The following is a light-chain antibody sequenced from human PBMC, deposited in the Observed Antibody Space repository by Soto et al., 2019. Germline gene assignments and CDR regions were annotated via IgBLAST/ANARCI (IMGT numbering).Light chain of an antibody. Sequence: QSVLTQPASVSGSPGQSITISCTGTSSDVGGYNYVSWYQQHPGKAPKLMIYDVSNRPSGVSNRFSGSKSGNTASLTISGLQAEDEADYYCSSYTSGEVVFGGGTQLTVL. J-gene: IGLJ2*01. V-gene: IGLV2-14*01. CDR3: SSYTSGEVV. CDR2: DVS. CDR1: SSDVGGYNY.